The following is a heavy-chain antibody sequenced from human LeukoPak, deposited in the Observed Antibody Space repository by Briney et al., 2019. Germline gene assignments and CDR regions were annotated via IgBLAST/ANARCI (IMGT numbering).Heavy chain of an antibody. V-gene: IGHV3-23*01. Sequence: AGGSLRLSCAASGFTFRSYAMSWVRQAPGKGLEWGSAISGSGGSTYYADSVKGRFTISRDNSKNTLYLQMNSLRAEDTAVYYCEKEVGATYAFDIWGQGTMVTVSS. J-gene: IGHJ3*02. CDR2: ISGSGGST. CDR3: EKEVGATYAFDI. CDR1: GFTFRSYA. D-gene: IGHD1-26*01.